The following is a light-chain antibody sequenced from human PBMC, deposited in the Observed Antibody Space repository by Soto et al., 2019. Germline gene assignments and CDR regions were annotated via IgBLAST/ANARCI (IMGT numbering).Light chain of an antibody. CDR3: QKYGSSPQK. V-gene: IGKV3-20*01. CDR1: QSVSSNF. CDR2: GAS. J-gene: IGKJ1*01. Sequence: EIVLTHSPGTLSLSPWERATLSCRSSQSVSSNFLAWYQQKPGQAPRLLIYGASSRATGIPDRFSGSGSGTDFTLTISRLEPEDFAVYYCQKYGSSPQKFGQGTKVDIK.